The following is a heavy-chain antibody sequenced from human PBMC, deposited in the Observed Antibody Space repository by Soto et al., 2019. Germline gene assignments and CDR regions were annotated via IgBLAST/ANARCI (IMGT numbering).Heavy chain of an antibody. CDR1: GFTFSTYG. J-gene: IGHJ3*02. CDR3: ARDVPYYYDSPDGFDI. V-gene: IGHV3-30*03. CDR2: ISYDRSDK. D-gene: IGHD3-22*01. Sequence: PGGSLRLSCAASGFTFSTYGMHWVRQAPGRGLEWVAGISYDRSDKYYGDSVKGRFIISRDNSKNTLYLQMNSLRADDTAIYYCARDVPYYYDSPDGFDIWGQGTMVTVSS.